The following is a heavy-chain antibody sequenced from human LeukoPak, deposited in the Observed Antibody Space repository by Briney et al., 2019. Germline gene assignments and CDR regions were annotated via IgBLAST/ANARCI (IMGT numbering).Heavy chain of an antibody. D-gene: IGHD6-13*01. CDR2: ISPGGGTT. Sequence: GGSLRLSCAASGFTFSSYAMSWVRQSPARGLEWVSSISPGGGTTYYADYVKGRFTISRDNSNNTLYVQMNSLRADDTAVYYCAKVRSGSSNWALRIFDNWGQGTLVTVSS. V-gene: IGHV3-23*01. CDR3: AKVRSGSSNWALRIFDN. CDR1: GFTFSSYA. J-gene: IGHJ4*02.